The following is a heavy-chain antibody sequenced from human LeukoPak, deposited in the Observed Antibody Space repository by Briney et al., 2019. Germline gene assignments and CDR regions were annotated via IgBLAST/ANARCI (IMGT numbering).Heavy chain of an antibody. D-gene: IGHD2-15*01. J-gene: IGHJ4*02. V-gene: IGHV4-59*12. CDR3: ARGPNIVVVVAATPDYDY. Sequence: PSETPSLTCTVSGGSISSYYWSWIRQPPGEGLEWIGYIYYSGSTNYNPSLKSRVTISVDTSKNQFSLKLSSVTAADTAVYYCARGPNIVVVVAATPDYDYWGQGTLVTVSS. CDR2: IYYSGST. CDR1: GGSISSYY.